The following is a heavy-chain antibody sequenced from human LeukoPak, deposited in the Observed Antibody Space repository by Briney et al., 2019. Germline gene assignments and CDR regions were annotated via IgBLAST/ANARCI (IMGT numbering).Heavy chain of an antibody. D-gene: IGHD1-26*01. V-gene: IGHV3-7*04. Sequence: GGSLRLSCAASGFIFTSHTMTWVRQAPGKGLEWVANIKQDGSEKYYVDSVKGRFTISRDNAKNSLYLQMNSLRAEDTAVYYCARGRSVDYWGQGTLVTVSS. J-gene: IGHJ4*02. CDR1: GFIFTSHT. CDR3: ARGRSVDY. CDR2: IKQDGSEK.